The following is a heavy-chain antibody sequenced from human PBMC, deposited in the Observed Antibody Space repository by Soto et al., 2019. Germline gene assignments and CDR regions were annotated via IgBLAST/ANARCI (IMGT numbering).Heavy chain of an antibody. V-gene: IGHV1-69*12. Sequence: QVQLVQSGAEVKKPGSSVKVSCKASGGTFSSYAISWVRQAPGQGLEWMGGIIPIFGTANYAQKFQGRVTITADESTSTADMELSSLRSEDTAVYYCARGAMTTVTTENYWYFDLWGRGTLVTVSS. J-gene: IGHJ2*01. CDR3: ARGAMTTVTTENYWYFDL. D-gene: IGHD4-4*01. CDR2: IIPIFGTA. CDR1: GGTFSSYA.